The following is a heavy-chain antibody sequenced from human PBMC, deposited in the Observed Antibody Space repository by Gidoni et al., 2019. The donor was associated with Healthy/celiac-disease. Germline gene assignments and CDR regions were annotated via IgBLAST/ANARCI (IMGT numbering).Heavy chain of an antibody. V-gene: IGHV3-15*01. CDR3: TTGYDFWSGYPLGDAFDI. J-gene: IGHJ3*02. CDR1: GFTFSNAW. D-gene: IGHD3-3*01. CDR2: IKSKTDGGTT. Sequence: EVQLVESGGGLVKPGGSLRLSCAASGFTFSNAWMSWVRQAPGKGLEWVGRIKSKTDGGTTDYAAPVKGRFTISRDDSKNTLYLQMNSLKTKDTAVYYCTTGYDFWSGYPLGDAFDIWGQGTMVTVSS.